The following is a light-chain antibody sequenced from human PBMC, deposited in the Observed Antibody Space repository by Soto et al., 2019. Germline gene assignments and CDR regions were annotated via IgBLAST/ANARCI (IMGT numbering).Light chain of an antibody. Sequence: EIVFTQSPYTLSLSQGQRASLSCRASQSITSSYLAWYQQKPGQAPRLLIYGASSRATGIPDRFSGSGSGTDFTLTISRLEPEDFAVYYCQQYGSSPRTFGQGTKVDIK. J-gene: IGKJ1*01. CDR3: QQYGSSPRT. CDR1: QSITSSY. V-gene: IGKV3-20*01. CDR2: GAS.